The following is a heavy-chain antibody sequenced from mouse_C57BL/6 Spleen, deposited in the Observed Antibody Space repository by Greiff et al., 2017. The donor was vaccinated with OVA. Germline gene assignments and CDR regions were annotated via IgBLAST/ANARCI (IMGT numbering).Heavy chain of an antibody. V-gene: IGHV1-80*01. Sequence: VQLQQSGAELVKPGASVKISCKASGYAFSSYWMNWVKQRPGKGLEWIGQIYPGDGDTNYNGKFKGKATLTADKSSSTAYMQLSSLTSEDSAVYFCARSHYYYGSSLFDYWGKGTTLTVSS. CDR1: GYAFSSYW. CDR2: IYPGDGDT. D-gene: IGHD1-1*01. J-gene: IGHJ2*01. CDR3: ARSHYYYGSSLFDY.